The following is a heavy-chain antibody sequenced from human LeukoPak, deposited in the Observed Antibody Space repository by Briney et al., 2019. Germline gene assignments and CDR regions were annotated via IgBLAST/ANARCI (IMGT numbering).Heavy chain of an antibody. Sequence: GGSLRLSCAASGFTFSSYAMSWVRQAPGKGLEWVSAISGSGGSTYYADSVKGRFTISRDNSKNTLYLQMNSLRAEDTAVYYCAKDRTYYDFWSGYADIDYWGQGTLVTVSS. CDR1: GFTFSSYA. J-gene: IGHJ4*02. D-gene: IGHD3-3*01. V-gene: IGHV3-23*01. CDR3: AKDRTYYDFWSGYADIDY. CDR2: ISGSGGST.